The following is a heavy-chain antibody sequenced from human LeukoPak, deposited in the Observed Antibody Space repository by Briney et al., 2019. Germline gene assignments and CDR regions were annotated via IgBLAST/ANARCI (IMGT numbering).Heavy chain of an antibody. D-gene: IGHD6-19*01. CDR2: INHSGST. J-gene: IGHJ4*02. V-gene: IGHV4-34*01. Sequence: PSETLSLTCAVYGGSFSGYYWSWIRQPPGKGLEWIGEINHSGSTNYNPSLKSRVTISVDTSKNQFSLKLSSVTAADTAVYYCARRGTGGWYHFDYWGQGTLVTVSS. CDR3: ARRGTGGWYHFDY. CDR1: GGSFSGYY.